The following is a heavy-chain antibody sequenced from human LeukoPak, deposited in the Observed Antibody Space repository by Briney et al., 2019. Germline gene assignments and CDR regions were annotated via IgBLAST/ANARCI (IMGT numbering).Heavy chain of an antibody. Sequence: GGCLRLSCAASGFTFRSYWMHWVRQVPGKELMWVARLNTDGRSASYGEFVKGRFTISRDNAKNSLYLQMNSLRAEDTALYYCARGGLELLPGYWGQGTLVTVSS. J-gene: IGHJ4*02. CDR3: ARGGLELLPGY. V-gene: IGHV3-74*01. CDR2: LNTDGRSA. D-gene: IGHD3-22*01. CDR1: GFTFRSYW.